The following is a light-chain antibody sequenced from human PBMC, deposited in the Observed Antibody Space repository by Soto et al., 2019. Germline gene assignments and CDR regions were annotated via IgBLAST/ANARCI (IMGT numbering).Light chain of an antibody. CDR3: SSYAISSTYV. J-gene: IGLJ1*01. Sequence: QSVLTQPPSVSGSLGQSVTISCSGTSSDVGFYDRVSWYHQPPGTAPKLMVYEVSNRPSGVPDRFSGSKSGNTASLTISGLQAEDEAAYYCSSYAISSTYVFGSGTKLTVL. CDR1: SSDVGFYDR. V-gene: IGLV2-18*02. CDR2: EVS.